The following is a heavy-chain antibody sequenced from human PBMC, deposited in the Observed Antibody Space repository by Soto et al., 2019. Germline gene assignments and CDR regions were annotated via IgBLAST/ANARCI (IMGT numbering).Heavy chain of an antibody. CDR1: GGTFSSYT. J-gene: IGHJ3*02. CDR2: IIPILGIA. Sequence: QVQLVQSGAEVKKPGSSVKVSCKASGGTFSSYTISCVRQAPGQGLEWMGRIIPILGIANYAQKFKGRVTITADKSTSTAYMELSSLRSEDTAVYYCATPTPGPDAFDIWGQGTMVTVSS. D-gene: IGHD3-10*01. CDR3: ATPTPGPDAFDI. V-gene: IGHV1-69*02.